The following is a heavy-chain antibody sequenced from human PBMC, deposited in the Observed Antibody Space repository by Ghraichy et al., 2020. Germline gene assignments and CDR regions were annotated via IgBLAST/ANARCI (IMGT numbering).Heavy chain of an antibody. CDR3: ARGSSGNYLYFDS. D-gene: IGHD1-26*01. Sequence: GGSLRLSCAASGFTVSNNYMNWVRQAPGKGLEWVSIIYSGGSTYYADSVKGRFTISRDNSKNTLYLQMNSLRAEDTAVFYCARGSSGNYLYFDSWGQGTLVTVSS. J-gene: IGHJ4*02. CDR1: GFTVSNNY. CDR2: IYSGGST. V-gene: IGHV3-53*01.